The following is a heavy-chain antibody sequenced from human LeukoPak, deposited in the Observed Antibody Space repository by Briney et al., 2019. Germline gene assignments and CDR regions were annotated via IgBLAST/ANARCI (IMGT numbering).Heavy chain of an antibody. D-gene: IGHD3-3*01. V-gene: IGHV1-24*01. J-gene: IGHJ5*02. CDR1: GYTLTELS. Sequence: ASVKVSCKVSGYTLTELSMHWVRQAPGKGLEWMGGFDPEDGETIYAQKFQGRVTMTEDTSTDTAYMELSSLRSEDTAVYYCATLGLRFLEWSSVNWFDPWGQGTLVTVSS. CDR3: ATLGLRFLEWSSVNWFDP. CDR2: FDPEDGET.